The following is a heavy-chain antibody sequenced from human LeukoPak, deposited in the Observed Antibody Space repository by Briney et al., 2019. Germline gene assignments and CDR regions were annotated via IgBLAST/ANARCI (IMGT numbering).Heavy chain of an antibody. V-gene: IGHV4-34*01. Sequence: SETLSLTCAVYGESFSGYYWSWIRQPPGKGLEWIGEINHSGSTNYNPSLKSRVTISVDTSKNQFSLKLSSVTAADTAVYYCAICSTSCYPAITLDYWGQGNLVTVSS. D-gene: IGHD2-2*01. CDR1: GESFSGYY. J-gene: IGHJ4*02. CDR2: INHSGST. CDR3: AICSTSCYPAITLDY.